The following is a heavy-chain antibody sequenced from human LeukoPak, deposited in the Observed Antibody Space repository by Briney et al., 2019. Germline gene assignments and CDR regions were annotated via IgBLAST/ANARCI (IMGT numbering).Heavy chain of an antibody. J-gene: IGHJ3*02. CDR2: ISRNKSTI. D-gene: IGHD2-2*03. CDR1: GFPFSSYS. Sequence: GSLRLSFSASGFPFSSYSMNWVRQAPGKGLEGVSYISRNKSTIYYADSVKGRFTISRDNAKNSLYLQMNSLRAEDTAVYYCAREDGYCSSTSCYHDAFDIWGQGTMVTVSS. CDR3: AREDGYCSSTSCYHDAFDI. V-gene: IGHV3-48*01.